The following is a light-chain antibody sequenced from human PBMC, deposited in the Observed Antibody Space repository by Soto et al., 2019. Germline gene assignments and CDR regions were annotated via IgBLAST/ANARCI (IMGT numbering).Light chain of an antibody. CDR1: NSDIGGYNY. CDR2: DVS. CDR3: SSYTSRSTLGV. Sequence: QSALTQPASVSGSPGQSITISCTGTNSDIGGYNYVSWYQQHPGKAPKLMIYDVSNRPSGVSYRFSGSKSGNTASLTISGLQAEDEADYYCSSYTSRSTLGVFGGGNKVTVL. J-gene: IGLJ2*01. V-gene: IGLV2-14*03.